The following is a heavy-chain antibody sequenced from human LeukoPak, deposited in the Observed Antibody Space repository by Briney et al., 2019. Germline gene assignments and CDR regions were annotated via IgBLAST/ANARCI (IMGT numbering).Heavy chain of an antibody. CDR1: GFTFSSYW. V-gene: IGHV3-74*01. Sequence: PGGSLRLSCAASGFTFSSYWMHWVRQAPGKGLVWVSRINSDGSSTSYADSVKGRFTISRDNAKNTLYLQMNSLRAEDTAVYYCAASGYDYDFYYYMDVWGKGTTVTISS. CDR3: AASGYDYDFYYYMDV. D-gene: IGHD5-12*01. J-gene: IGHJ6*03. CDR2: INSDGSST.